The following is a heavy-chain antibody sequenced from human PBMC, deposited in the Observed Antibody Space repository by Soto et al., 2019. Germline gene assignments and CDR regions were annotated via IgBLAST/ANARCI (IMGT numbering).Heavy chain of an antibody. J-gene: IGHJ4*02. CDR2: ITDRSTYI. V-gene: IGHV3-21*01. CDR1: GLSFSIYN. Sequence: PGGSLRLSCTASGLSFSIYNLNWVRQAPGKGLEWVSSITDRSTYIYYADSVKGRFTISRDNAKNSLYLQMNSLTVEDTAVYYCARDLGRSSYGSVLGYWGPGPLVTVSS. D-gene: IGHD3-10*01. CDR3: ARDLGRSSYGSVLGY.